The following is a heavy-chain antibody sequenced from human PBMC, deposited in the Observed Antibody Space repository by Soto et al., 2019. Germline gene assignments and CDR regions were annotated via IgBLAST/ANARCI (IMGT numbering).Heavy chain of an antibody. D-gene: IGHD2-21*01. J-gene: IGHJ6*02. Sequence: QGQLVQSGVEVKKPGASVRVSCKASGYPFTNYGINWVRLAPGQGLEWMGRISGRSGGTNYGPKFRDRITMATDTSSKPAYMELRSLRFDDTAVYYCAKDGGHGARMHICGMDVWGQGTTVTVSS. V-gene: IGHV1-18*01. CDR3: AKDGGHGARMHICGMDV. CDR1: GYPFTNYG. CDR2: ISGRSGGT.